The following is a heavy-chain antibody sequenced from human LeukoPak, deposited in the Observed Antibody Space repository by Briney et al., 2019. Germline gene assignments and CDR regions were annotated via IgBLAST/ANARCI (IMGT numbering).Heavy chain of an antibody. Sequence: GASVKVSCKASGGTFSSYAISWVRQAPGQGLEWMGGIIPIFGTANYAQKFQGRVTITADESTSTAYMELSSPRSEDTAVYYCAGYDFWSGYNWFDPWGQGTLVTVSS. CDR2: IIPIFGTA. CDR1: GGTFSSYA. CDR3: AGYDFWSGYNWFDP. V-gene: IGHV1-69*13. D-gene: IGHD3-3*01. J-gene: IGHJ5*02.